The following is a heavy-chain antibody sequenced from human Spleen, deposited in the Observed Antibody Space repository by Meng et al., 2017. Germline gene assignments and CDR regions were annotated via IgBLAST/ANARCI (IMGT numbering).Heavy chain of an antibody. D-gene: IGHD4-11*01. V-gene: IGHV4-34*01. Sequence: QLGLHAWGAGLLKSVANLCLDGVVFGGYFSYYYWSLIRQPEGNGLELCGENNQGGSTNYNTSLESRATISVDTSQNNLSMKLSSVTAADSAVYYCARGPTTMAYDFDYWGQRTLVTVSS. J-gene: IGHJ4*02. CDR2: NNQGGST. CDR1: GGYFSYYY. CDR3: ARGPTTMAYDFDY.